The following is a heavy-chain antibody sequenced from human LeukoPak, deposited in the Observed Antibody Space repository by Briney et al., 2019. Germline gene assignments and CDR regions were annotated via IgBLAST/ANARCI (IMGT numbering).Heavy chain of an antibody. D-gene: IGHD3-22*01. V-gene: IGHV3-21*01. CDR1: GFTFSSYS. CDR2: ISSSSSYI. J-gene: IGHJ4*02. CDR3: ARDDSTYYYDSSGYKFFDY. Sequence: PGGSLRLPCAASGFTFSSYSMNWVRQAPGKGLEWVSSISSSSSYIYYADSVKGRFTISRDNAKNSLYLQMNSLRAEDTAVYYCARDDSTYYYDSSGYKFFDYWGQGTLVTVSS.